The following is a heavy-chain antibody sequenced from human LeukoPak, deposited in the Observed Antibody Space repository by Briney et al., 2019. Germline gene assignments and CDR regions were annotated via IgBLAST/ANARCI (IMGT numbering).Heavy chain of an antibody. Sequence: RGESLKISCMGSGYKFTRYWIGWVRQMPGKGLEWMGIIYPGDSDTRYSPSFQGQVTISADKSISTAYLQWSSLKASDTAMYYCATHYYGSGSLSLDGFDIWGQGTMLTVSS. CDR1: GYKFTRYW. D-gene: IGHD3-10*01. CDR2: IYPGDSDT. CDR3: ATHYYGSGSLSLDGFDI. J-gene: IGHJ3*02. V-gene: IGHV5-51*01.